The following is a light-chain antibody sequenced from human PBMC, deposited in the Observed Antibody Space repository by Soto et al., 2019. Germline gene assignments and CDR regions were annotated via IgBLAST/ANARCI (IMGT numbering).Light chain of an antibody. Sequence: EIVMTQSPATLSVSPGERATLSCRASQSISSNLAWYQQKLGQAPRLLIYGASTRATGIPARFSGSGSWTEFTLTISSLQSEDFAVYYCQRYNDWPLTFGQGTKVEIK. CDR1: QSISSN. V-gene: IGKV3-15*01. CDR2: GAS. J-gene: IGKJ1*01. CDR3: QRYNDWPLT.